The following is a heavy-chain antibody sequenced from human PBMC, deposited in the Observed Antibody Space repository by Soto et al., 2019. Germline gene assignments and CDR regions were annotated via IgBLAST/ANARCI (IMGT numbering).Heavy chain of an antibody. D-gene: IGHD6-13*01. CDR1: GYTFTSYG. Sequence: ASVKVSCKASGYTFTSYGISWVRQAPGQGLEWMGWISAYNGNTSYAQKLQGRVAMTTDTSTSTAYMELRSLRSDDTAVYYCARDLRYSSSWYYFDYWGQGTLVTVSS. CDR2: ISAYNGNT. V-gene: IGHV1-18*01. CDR3: ARDLRYSSSWYYFDY. J-gene: IGHJ4*02.